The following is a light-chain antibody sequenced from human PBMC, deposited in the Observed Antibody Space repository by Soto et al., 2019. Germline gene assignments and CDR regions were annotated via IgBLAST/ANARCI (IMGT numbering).Light chain of an antibody. Sequence: IVLTQSPGAMSLSPREGATLSCRASQSIKNNFLAWYQQRPGQAPRLLIHAASIRASCIPDWFTGTASGTDCPLSISRREPDSLAVGYGQQFGTSRTFGGGT. J-gene: IGKJ4*01. V-gene: IGKV3-20*01. CDR3: QQFGTSRT. CDR1: QSIKNNF. CDR2: AAS.